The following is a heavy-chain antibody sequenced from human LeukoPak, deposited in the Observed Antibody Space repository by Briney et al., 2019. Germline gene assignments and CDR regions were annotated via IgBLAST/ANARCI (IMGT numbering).Heavy chain of an antibody. CDR3: TRSGYRHPYHFDS. J-gene: IGHJ5*01. CDR1: GFSVRTTY. D-gene: IGHD3-22*01. CDR2: LYTGGGT. V-gene: IGHV3-53*01. Sequence: GGSLRLSCAASGFSVRTTYMSWVRQAPGKGLEWVSVLYTGGGTDHADSVKGRFTISRDNSKNTLSLQMNSLRAEDTAIYYCTRSGYRHPYHFDSWGQGTLVTVSS.